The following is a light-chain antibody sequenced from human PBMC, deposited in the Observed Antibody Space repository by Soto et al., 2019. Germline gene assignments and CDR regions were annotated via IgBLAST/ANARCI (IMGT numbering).Light chain of an antibody. CDR1: QGIDMF. CDR2: DAS. J-gene: IGKJ1*01. V-gene: IGKV1-33*01. Sequence: DVQITQSPSTLSGSVGDRVTITCRASQGIDMFLNWFQQKPGKAPKLLIYDASNLEPGAPSRFSGSGSGTDFTFTISSLQPEDFATYYCLQNNSYPVTFGQGTKVDI. CDR3: LQNNSYPVT.